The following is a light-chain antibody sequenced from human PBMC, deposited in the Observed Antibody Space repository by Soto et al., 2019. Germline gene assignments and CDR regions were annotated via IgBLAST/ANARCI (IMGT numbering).Light chain of an antibody. J-gene: IGLJ2*01. CDR1: SSDVGDYNY. CDR2: EVS. V-gene: IGLV2-8*01. Sequence: QSALTQPPSASGSPGQSVTISCTGTSSDVGDYNYVSWYQQHPGKAPKLMIYEVSKRPSRVPDRFSGSKSGNTASLTVSGLQAEDEADYYCTSYAGSNILGVFGGGTKLTVL. CDR3: TSYAGSNILGV.